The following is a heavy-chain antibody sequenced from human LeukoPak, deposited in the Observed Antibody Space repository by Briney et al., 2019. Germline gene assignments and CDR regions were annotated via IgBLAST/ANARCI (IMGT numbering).Heavy chain of an antibody. CDR2: INGDESTT. CDR1: GFTFSSYW. J-gene: IGHJ3*02. Sequence: GGSLRLSCAASGFTFSSYWMHWVRQAPGKVLVWVSRINGDESTTTYADPVTGRFTISRDNAKNTQYLQMNRLGAEDTAVYYCAKGTTYGLRDAFDIWGQGTMVTVSS. V-gene: IGHV3-74*01. D-gene: IGHD3-10*01. CDR3: AKGTTYGLRDAFDI.